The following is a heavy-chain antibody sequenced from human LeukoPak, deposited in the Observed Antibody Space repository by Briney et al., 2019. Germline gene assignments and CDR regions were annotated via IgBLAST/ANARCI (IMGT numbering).Heavy chain of an antibody. CDR1: GFTFSNYG. CDR3: ANRRGTQVLGNNIDI. Sequence: PGGSLRLSCAASGFTFSNYGMHWVRQAPDKGLEWVAFLQSDGSDIHYADSVEGRFTISRDNSKNTLYLQMNSLRAEDTAVYYCANRRGTQVLGNNIDIWGQGTLVTVSS. D-gene: IGHD1-1*01. J-gene: IGHJ3*02. CDR2: LQSDGSDI. V-gene: IGHV3-30*02.